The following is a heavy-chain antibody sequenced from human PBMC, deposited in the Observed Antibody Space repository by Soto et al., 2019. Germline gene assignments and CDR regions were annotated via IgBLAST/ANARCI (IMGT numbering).Heavy chain of an antibody. CDR1: GYTFTSYD. Sequence: QVQLVQSGAEVKKPGASVKVSCKASGYTFTSYDINWVRQATGQGLEWMGWMHPNSGNTGYAQKFQGRVTMTRNTSMSTAYMELSSLRSEDTAVYYCARRGYSSSWYYYYYYGMDVWGQGTTVTVSS. CDR3: ARRGYSSSWYYYYYYGMDV. D-gene: IGHD6-13*01. CDR2: MHPNSGNT. J-gene: IGHJ6*02. V-gene: IGHV1-8*01.